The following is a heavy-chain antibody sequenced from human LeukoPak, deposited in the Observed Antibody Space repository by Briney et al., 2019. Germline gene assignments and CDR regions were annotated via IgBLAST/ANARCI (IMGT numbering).Heavy chain of an antibody. CDR1: GYTFSDFC. D-gene: IGHD3-3*02. CDR2: ITPKSGDT. J-gene: IGHJ4*02. Sequence: ASVKVSCKASGYTFSDFCIHWVRQAPGQGLEYVGWITPKSGDTYSPQRFQGRVTMTRDASISTAYMELSSLRSDDTAVYFCARVRLADERAWAYWGQGTLVTVSP. CDR3: ARVRLADERAWAY. V-gene: IGHV1-2*02.